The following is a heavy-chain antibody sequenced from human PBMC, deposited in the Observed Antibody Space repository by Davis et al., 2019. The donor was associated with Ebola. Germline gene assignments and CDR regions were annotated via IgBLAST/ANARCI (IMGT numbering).Heavy chain of an antibody. CDR1: GGTFSSYA. D-gene: IGHD1-20*01. CDR3: ARSITGIQYYGMDV. Sequence: SVKVSCKASGGTFSSYAISWVRQAPGQGLEWMGRIIPILGIANYAQKFQGRVTITADKSTSTAYMELSSLRSEDTAVYYCARSITGIQYYGMDVWGQGTTVTVSS. J-gene: IGHJ6*02. V-gene: IGHV1-69*04. CDR2: IIPILGIA.